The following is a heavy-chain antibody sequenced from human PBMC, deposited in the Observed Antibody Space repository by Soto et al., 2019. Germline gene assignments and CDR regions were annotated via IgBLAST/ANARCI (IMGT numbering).Heavy chain of an antibody. D-gene: IGHD3-3*01. CDR3: ARDPVSVLRFLEWPEAVGGMDV. J-gene: IGHJ6*02. V-gene: IGHV1-18*01. CDR2: ISAYNGNT. CDR1: GYSFTSYG. Sequence: ASVKVSCKASGYSFTSYGSSWVRQAPGQGLEWMGWISAYNGNTNYAQKLQGRVTMTTDTSTSTAYMELRSLRSDDTAVYYCARDPVSVLRFLEWPEAVGGMDVWGQGTTVTVSS.